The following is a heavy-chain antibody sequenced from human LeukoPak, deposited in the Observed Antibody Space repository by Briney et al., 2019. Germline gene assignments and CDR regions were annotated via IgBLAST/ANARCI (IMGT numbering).Heavy chain of an antibody. V-gene: IGHV1-2*02. D-gene: IGHD3-16*01. CDR2: INPKTGTA. Sequence: ASVKVSCKASGYTFTGYSIYWVRQTPGQKLEWMGWINPKTGTANSAQKFQGRVTMTRDTSISTVYMEVRSLRSDDTAVYYCAKDHDYVWGSKFDYWGRGALVTVSS. CDR3: AKDHDYVWGSKFDY. J-gene: IGHJ4*02. CDR1: GYTFTGYS.